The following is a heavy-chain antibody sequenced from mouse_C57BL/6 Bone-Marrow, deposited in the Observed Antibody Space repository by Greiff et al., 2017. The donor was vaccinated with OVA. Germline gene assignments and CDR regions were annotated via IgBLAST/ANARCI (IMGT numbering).Heavy chain of an antibody. J-gene: IGHJ2*01. CDR1: GFTFSDYG. CDR2: ISSGSSTI. V-gene: IGHV5-17*01. Sequence: EVKVEESGGGLVKPGGSLKLSCAASGFTFSDYGMHWVRQAPEKGLEWVAYISSGSSTIYYADTVKGRFTISRDNAKNTLFLQMTSLRSEDTAMYYCARAMSYWGQGTTLTVSS. CDR3: ARAMSY.